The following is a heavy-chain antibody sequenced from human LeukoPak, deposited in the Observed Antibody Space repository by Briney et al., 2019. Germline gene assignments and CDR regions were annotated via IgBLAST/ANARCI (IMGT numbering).Heavy chain of an antibody. D-gene: IGHD3-10*01. Sequence: GGSLRLSCAASGFTFSSYGMHWVRQAPGKGLEWVAVISYDGSNKYYADSVKGRFTISRDNSKNTLYLQMSSLRAEDTAVYYCAKPWFGEQDYFDYWGQGTLVTVSS. CDR2: ISYDGSNK. J-gene: IGHJ4*02. V-gene: IGHV3-30*18. CDR1: GFTFSSYG. CDR3: AKPWFGEQDYFDY.